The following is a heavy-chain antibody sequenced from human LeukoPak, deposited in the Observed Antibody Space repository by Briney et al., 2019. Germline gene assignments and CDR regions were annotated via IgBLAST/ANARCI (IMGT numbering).Heavy chain of an antibody. CDR3: ARDAEAYYYDSSGYNWFDP. J-gene: IGHJ5*02. CDR2: INPNSGGT. D-gene: IGHD3-22*01. V-gene: IGHV1-2*02. Sequence: ASVKVSCKASGYTFTGYYMHWVRQAPGQGLEWMGWINPNSGGTNYAQKFQGRVTMTRDTSISTAYMELSRLRSDDTAVYYCARDAEAYYYDSSGYNWFDPWGQGTLVTVSS. CDR1: GYTFTGYY.